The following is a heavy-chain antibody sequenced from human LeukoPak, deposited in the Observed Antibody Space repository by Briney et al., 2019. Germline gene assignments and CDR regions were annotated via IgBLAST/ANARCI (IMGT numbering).Heavy chain of an antibody. CDR1: GLAFSSYS. D-gene: IGHD3-3*01. V-gene: IGHV3-30*04. CDR3: ARDFTPEWFDIH. Sequence: GGSLRLSCVASGLAFSSYSMHWVRQAPGKGLEWVGVISYDGSDEYYTDSVKGRFTISRDNSKNTVYLQMNSLRADDTAAYYCARDFTPEWFDIHWGQGTLVTVSS. J-gene: IGHJ4*02. CDR2: ISYDGSDE.